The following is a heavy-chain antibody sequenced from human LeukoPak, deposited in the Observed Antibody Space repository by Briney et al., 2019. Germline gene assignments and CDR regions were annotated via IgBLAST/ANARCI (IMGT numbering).Heavy chain of an antibody. CDR3: AKDPDY. V-gene: IGHV3-30*18. CDR2: ISYDGSNK. J-gene: IGHJ4*02. Sequence: GGSLRLSCAASGLTFSNFVMHWVRQAPGKGLEWVAVISYDGSNKYYADSVKGRFTISRDNSKNTLYLQMNSLRAEDTAVYYCAKDPDYWGQGTLVTVSS. CDR1: GLTFSNFV.